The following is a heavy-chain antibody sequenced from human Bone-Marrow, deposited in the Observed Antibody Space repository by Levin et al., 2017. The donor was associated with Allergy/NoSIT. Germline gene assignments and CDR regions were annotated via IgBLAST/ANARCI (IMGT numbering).Heavy chain of an antibody. CDR2: ISGGGSST. D-gene: IGHD1-1*01. CDR1: GFTFSRYA. CDR3: AKDKTALSDWYFDL. Sequence: ETLSLTCEASGFTFSRYAMSWVRQAPGKGLEWVSAISGGGSSTHYADSVKGRFSTSRDNSKKTLYLEMNYLTADDTAIYYCAKDKTALSDWYFDLWGRGTLVTVSS. J-gene: IGHJ2*01. V-gene: IGHV3-23*01.